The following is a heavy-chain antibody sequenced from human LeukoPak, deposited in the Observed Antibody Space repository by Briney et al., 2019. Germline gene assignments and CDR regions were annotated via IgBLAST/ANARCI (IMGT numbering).Heavy chain of an antibody. CDR3: ARVRYSYGFYYYYYYMDV. J-gene: IGHJ6*03. CDR1: GSTFGSYA. Sequence: SVKVSCKASGSTFGSYAISWVRQAPGQGLEWMGGIIPIFGTANYAQKFQGRVTITTDESTSTAYMELSSLRSEDTAVYYCARVRYSYGFYYYYYYMDVWGKGTTVTVSS. CDR2: IIPIFGTA. V-gene: IGHV1-69*05. D-gene: IGHD5-18*01.